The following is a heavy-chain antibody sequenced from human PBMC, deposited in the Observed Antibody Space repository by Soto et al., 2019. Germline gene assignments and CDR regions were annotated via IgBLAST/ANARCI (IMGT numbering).Heavy chain of an antibody. J-gene: IGHJ4*02. D-gene: IGHD1-26*01. CDR1: GYTFTSYG. V-gene: IGHV1-18*01. Sequence: QVQLVQSGAEVQKPGASVKVSCKASGYTFTSYGISWVRQAPGQGLEWMGWISAYNGNTNYAQKHQGRVTMTTETSTSTAYMELRSLRSDDTAVYYWARDLGGSDYAPFDYWGQGTLVTVSS. CDR3: ARDLGGSDYAPFDY. CDR2: ISAYNGNT.